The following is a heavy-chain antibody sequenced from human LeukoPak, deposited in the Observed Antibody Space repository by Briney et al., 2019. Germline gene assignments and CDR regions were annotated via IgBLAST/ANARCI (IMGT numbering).Heavy chain of an antibody. Sequence: GGSLRLSCVASGFTFSSYVMNWVRQAPGKGLERVSTISGGGGSTYSADSVKGRFTVSRDNSKNTVYLQMNSLRAEDTAVYYCTNLRYAYWGQGTLVTVSS. CDR2: ISGGGGST. V-gene: IGHV3-23*01. D-gene: IGHD5/OR15-5a*01. CDR1: GFTFSSYV. J-gene: IGHJ4*02. CDR3: TNLRYAY.